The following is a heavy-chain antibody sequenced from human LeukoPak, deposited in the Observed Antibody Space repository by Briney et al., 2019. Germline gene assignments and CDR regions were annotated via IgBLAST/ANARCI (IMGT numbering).Heavy chain of an antibody. CDR1: GYTFTSYA. J-gene: IGHJ3*02. CDR2: INAGNGNT. D-gene: IGHD2-15*01. V-gene: IGHV1-3*01. CDR3: ARDLMGEDIVVGGGAFDI. Sequence: ASVKVSCKASGYTFTSYAMHWVRQAPGQRLEWMGWINAGNGNTKYSQKFQGRVTITRDTSASTAYMELSSLRSEDTAVYYCARDLMGEDIVVGGGAFDIWGQGTMVTVSS.